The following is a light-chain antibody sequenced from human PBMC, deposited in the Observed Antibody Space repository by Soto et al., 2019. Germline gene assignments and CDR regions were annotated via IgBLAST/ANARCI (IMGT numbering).Light chain of an antibody. CDR1: SSDVGGYNY. CDR3: SSSTSSSTLV. V-gene: IGLV2-14*01. J-gene: IGLJ1*01. Sequence: QSALTRPASVSGSPGQSITISCTGTSSDVGGYNYVSWYQQHPGKAPKLMIYEVSNRPSGVSNRFSGSKSGNTASLTISGLQAEDEADYCCSSSTSSSTLVFGTGTKVTVL. CDR2: EVS.